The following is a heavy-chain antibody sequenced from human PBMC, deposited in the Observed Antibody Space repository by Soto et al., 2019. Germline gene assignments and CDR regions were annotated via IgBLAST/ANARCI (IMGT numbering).Heavy chain of an antibody. Sequence: QVQLVESGGGVVQPGRSLRLSCVASGFTFSSYAMHWVRQAPGKGLEWVAVISYDGSNKYYADSVKGRFTISRDNSKNTLYLQMNSLRAEDTAVYYCARAGTHNWFDPWGQGTLVTVSS. V-gene: IGHV3-30-3*01. CDR3: ARAGTHNWFDP. CDR2: ISYDGSNK. J-gene: IGHJ5*02. D-gene: IGHD1-1*01. CDR1: GFTFSSYA.